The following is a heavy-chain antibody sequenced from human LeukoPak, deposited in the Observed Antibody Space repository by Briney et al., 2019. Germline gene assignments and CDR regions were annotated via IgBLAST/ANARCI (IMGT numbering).Heavy chain of an antibody. CDR3: AKKTSYCAGDCYPYYFDH. V-gene: IGHV3-23*01. CDR1: GFAFSSYT. J-gene: IGHJ4*02. CDR2: ITGSGGST. Sequence: GGSLRLSCATSGFAFSSYTMGWVRQAPGKGLERVSAITGSGGSTYYADSVKGRFTISRDNSKNALYLQMNSLRADDTAVYYCAKKTSYCAGDCYPYYFDHWGQGTLVTVSS. D-gene: IGHD2-21*02.